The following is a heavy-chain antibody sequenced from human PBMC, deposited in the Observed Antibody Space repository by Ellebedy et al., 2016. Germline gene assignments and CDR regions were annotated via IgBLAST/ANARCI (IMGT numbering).Heavy chain of an antibody. CDR1: GFSFSTYS. V-gene: IGHV3-21*01. D-gene: IGHD6-19*01. CDR3: ARQTWLTPYNWFDP. CDR2: ISSSSSYI. J-gene: IGHJ5*02. Sequence: GGSLRLXXAASGFSFSTYSMNWVRQAPGKGLEWVSSISSSSSYIYYADSVKGRLTISRDNAKNSLYLQMNSLRAEDTAVYYCARQTWLTPYNWFDPWGQGTLVIVSS.